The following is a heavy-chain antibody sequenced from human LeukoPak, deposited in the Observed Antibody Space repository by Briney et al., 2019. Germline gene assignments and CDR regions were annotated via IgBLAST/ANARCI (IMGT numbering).Heavy chain of an antibody. V-gene: IGHV1-2*02. D-gene: IGHD6-19*01. CDR1: GYTFIDYY. CDR2: INPNSGDT. CDR3: ARDLGITNSGWLVY. Sequence: ASVKVSCKASGYTFIDYYMHWVRQAPGQGLEWMGWINPNSGDTNSAQKFQARVTMTRDTSINTAYMEVNRLRSGDTAVYYCARDLGITNSGWLVYWGQGTLVTVSS. J-gene: IGHJ4*02.